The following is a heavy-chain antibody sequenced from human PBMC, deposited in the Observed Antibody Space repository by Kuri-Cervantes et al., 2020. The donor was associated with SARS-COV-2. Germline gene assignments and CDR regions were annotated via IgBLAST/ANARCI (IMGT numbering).Heavy chain of an antibody. CDR3: ARDLSLATDYDFWSGLYYFDY. CDR1: GYSISSGHC. V-gene: IGHV4-38-2*02. CDR2: VFYDGRT. J-gene: IGHJ4*02. Sequence: GSLRLSCSVSGYSISSGHCWGWIRQPPGKGLEWIGSVFYDGRTYYNPSLKSRVTVSVDTSENQLSLKVNSVTAADTAVYYCARDLSLATDYDFWSGLYYFDYWGQGILVTDSS. D-gene: IGHD3-3*01.